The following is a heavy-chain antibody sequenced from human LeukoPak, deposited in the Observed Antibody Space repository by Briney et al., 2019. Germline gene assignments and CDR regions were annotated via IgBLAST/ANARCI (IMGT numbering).Heavy chain of an antibody. V-gene: IGHV6-1*01. J-gene: IGHJ4*02. Sequence: SQTLSLTCAISGDSVSSNSAAWNWIRQSPSRGLEWLGRTYYRSKWYTDYGVAVRSRITIDADTSKNQFSLHLNSVTPDDTAVYYCARKGAVAGTYDYWGQGTLVTVSS. CDR1: GDSVSSNSAA. CDR2: TYYRSKWYT. CDR3: ARKGAVAGTYDY. D-gene: IGHD6-19*01.